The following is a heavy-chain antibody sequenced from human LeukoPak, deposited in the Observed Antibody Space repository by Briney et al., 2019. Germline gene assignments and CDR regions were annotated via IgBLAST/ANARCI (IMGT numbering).Heavy chain of an antibody. CDR3: ARDVSSTGSWLFEP. CDR2: IYYSGST. J-gene: IGHJ5*02. Sequence: PSETLSLTCIVSNSFINDGYYWGWLRQPPGKGLEWIGSIYYSGSTFYNPSLKSRVTISLDTSKNQFSLKLNSVTAADTAVYYCARDVSSTGSWLFEPWGQGTLVTVSS. D-gene: IGHD1-1*01. CDR1: NSFINDGYY. V-gene: IGHV4-38-2*02.